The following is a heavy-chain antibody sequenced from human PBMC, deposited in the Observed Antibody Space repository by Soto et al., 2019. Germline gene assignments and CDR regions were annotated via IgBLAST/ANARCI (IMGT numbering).Heavy chain of an antibody. CDR1: GGSVNSYY. D-gene: IGHD2-21*02. CDR2: IFYSGST. V-gene: IGHV4-59*02. CDR3: ARGFPSYCGGDCAYFDS. Sequence: QVQLQESGPGLVRPSETLSLTCTVSGGSVNSYYWSWIRQTPGKGPEWIGYIFYSGSTNSNPSLKSRASMSVDMSKTQFSRRLSSLTAADTAVYYCARGFPSYCGGDCAYFDSWGQGILVTVSS. J-gene: IGHJ4*02.